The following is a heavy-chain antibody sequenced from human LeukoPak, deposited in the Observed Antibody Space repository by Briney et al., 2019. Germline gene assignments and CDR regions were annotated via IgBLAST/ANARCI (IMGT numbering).Heavy chain of an antibody. CDR3: ARSYSPGQLGRRGPVVFDS. V-gene: IGHV4-34*01. CDR1: GGNYY. Sequence: SETLSLTCGFHGGNYYWNWIRQSPGKGPEWIGAISHRGGTNYDPPLESRVTISRDMSMNQFSLRLTSVTAADSATYYCARSYSPGQLGRRGPVVFDSWGQGSLVLVS. CDR2: ISHRGGT. J-gene: IGHJ4*02. D-gene: IGHD1-26*01.